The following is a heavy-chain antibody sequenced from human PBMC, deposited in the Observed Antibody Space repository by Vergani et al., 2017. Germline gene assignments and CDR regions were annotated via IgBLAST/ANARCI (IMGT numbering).Heavy chain of an antibody. V-gene: IGHV3-74*03. CDR3: ARARCIETCYMSNWLDS. CDR2: IKSDGSIT. CDR1: GFSFNSYW. D-gene: IGHD3-9*01. Sequence: DVHLAESGGGFFQPGGSLRLSCSASGFSFNSYWMHWVRQVPGKGLLWVSRIKSDGSITAYADSVKGRFTISRDNAQNTLYLQMNSQGVEDTGVYYCARARCIETCYMSNWLDSWGQGTLVTVSS. J-gene: IGHJ5*01.